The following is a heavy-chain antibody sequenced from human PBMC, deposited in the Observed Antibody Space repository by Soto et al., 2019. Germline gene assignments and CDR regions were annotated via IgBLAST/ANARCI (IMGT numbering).Heavy chain of an antibody. Sequence: GGSLRLSCAASGFTFSSCAMCWVRQAPGKGLEWVSTVSASGGSTNYADSVKGRFTISRDNSKNTVYLQMSSLRVEDTAVYYCAKGLYGSGTFDYWGQGILVTVSS. CDR1: GFTFSSCA. J-gene: IGHJ4*02. V-gene: IGHV3-23*01. D-gene: IGHD3-10*01. CDR3: AKGLYGSGTFDY. CDR2: VSASGGST.